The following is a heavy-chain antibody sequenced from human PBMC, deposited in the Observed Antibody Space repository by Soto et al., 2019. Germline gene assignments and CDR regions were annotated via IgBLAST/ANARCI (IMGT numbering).Heavy chain of an antibody. CDR1: GYSFTSYW. Sequence: GESLKISCKGSGYSFTSYWISWVRQMPGKGLEWMGRIDPSDSYTNYSPSFQGHVTISADRFISTAYLQWSSLKASDTAMYYCARLFTFSAAGYWFDPWGQGTLVTVSS. D-gene: IGHD6-13*01. CDR3: ARLFTFSAAGYWFDP. J-gene: IGHJ5*02. V-gene: IGHV5-10-1*01. CDR2: IDPSDSYT.